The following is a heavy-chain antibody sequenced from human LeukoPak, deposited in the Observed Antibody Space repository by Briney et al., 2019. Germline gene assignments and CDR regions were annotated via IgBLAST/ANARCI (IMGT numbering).Heavy chain of an antibody. CDR3: AKTESRHAFDI. D-gene: IGHD2-2*01. CDR2: VSYDGGNK. CDR1: GFTFSNYW. J-gene: IGHJ3*02. Sequence: PGRSLRLSCAASGFTFSNYWMHWVRQAPGKGLEWVAVVSYDGGNKDYVDSVKGRFTISRDNSKNTLYLQMNSLSTDDTAVYYCAKTESRHAFDIWGQGTMVTVSS. V-gene: IGHV3-30*18.